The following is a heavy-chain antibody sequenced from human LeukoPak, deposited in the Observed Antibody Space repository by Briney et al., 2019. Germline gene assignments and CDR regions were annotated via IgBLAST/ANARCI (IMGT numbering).Heavy chain of an antibody. V-gene: IGHV4-34*01. CDR3: ARDYDTPAVWFDP. D-gene: IGHD3-16*01. Sequence: SETLSLTCAVYGGSFSGYYWSWIRQPPGKGLEWIGEINHSGSTNYNLSLKSRVTISVDTSKNQFSLKLSSVTAADTAVYYCARDYDTPAVWFDPWGQGTLVTVSS. CDR2: INHSGST. CDR1: GGSFSGYY. J-gene: IGHJ5*02.